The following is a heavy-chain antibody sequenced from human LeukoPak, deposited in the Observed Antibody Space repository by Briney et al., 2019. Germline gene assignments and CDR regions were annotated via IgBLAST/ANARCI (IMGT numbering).Heavy chain of an antibody. D-gene: IGHD3-10*01. CDR2: ISGSGGST. J-gene: IGHJ5*02. CDR3: AKMGGSGSYYNVISDWFDP. Sequence: PGGSLRLSCAASGFTFSSYAMSRVRQAPGKGLEWVSAISGSGGSTYYADSVKGRFTISRDNSKSTLYLQMNSLRAEDTAVYYSAKMGGSGSYYNVISDWFDPWGQGTLVTVSS. CDR1: GFTFSSYA. V-gene: IGHV3-23*01.